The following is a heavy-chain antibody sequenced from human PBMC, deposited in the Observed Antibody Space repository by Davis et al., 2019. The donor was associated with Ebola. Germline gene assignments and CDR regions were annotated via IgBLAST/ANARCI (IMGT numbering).Heavy chain of an antibody. CDR3: ARHGRAAGMSWFDP. CDR2: IYYNAVT. CDR1: GDSISSSY. Sequence: MPSETLSLTCTVSGDSISSSYWTWIRQPPGMGLEWIGYIYYNAVTIYNPSLKSRVTISVDMSRNQVSLNLISVTAADTAVYYCARHGRAAGMSWFDPWGQGILVTVSS. J-gene: IGHJ5*02. D-gene: IGHD6-13*01. V-gene: IGHV4-59*08.